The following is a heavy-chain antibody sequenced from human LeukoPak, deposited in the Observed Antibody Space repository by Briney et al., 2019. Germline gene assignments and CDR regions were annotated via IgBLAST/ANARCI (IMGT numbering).Heavy chain of an antibody. Sequence: ASVKVSCKASGYTFTSYGISWVRQAPGQGLEWMGWISAYNGNTNYALKFQGRVTMTTDTSTSTAYMEVRSLRSDDTAIYYCARSKGGSSWYLYWGQRTLVTVSS. CDR2: ISAYNGNT. V-gene: IGHV1-18*01. D-gene: IGHD6-13*01. CDR3: ARSKGGSSWYLY. CDR1: GYTFTSYG. J-gene: IGHJ4*02.